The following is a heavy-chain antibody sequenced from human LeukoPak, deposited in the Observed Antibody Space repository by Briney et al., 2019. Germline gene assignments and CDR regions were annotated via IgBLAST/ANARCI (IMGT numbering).Heavy chain of an antibody. Sequence: PSETLSLTCTVSGGSISSSSYYWGWIRQPPGKGLEWIGSIYYSGSTYYNPSLKSRVTISVDTSKNQFSLKLSSATAADTAVYYCARGVAMSSGTYYGRYYYYMDVWGKGTTVTISS. CDR2: IYYSGST. CDR3: ARGVAMSSGTYYGRYYYYMDV. J-gene: IGHJ6*03. D-gene: IGHD3-10*01. V-gene: IGHV4-39*01. CDR1: GGSISSSSYY.